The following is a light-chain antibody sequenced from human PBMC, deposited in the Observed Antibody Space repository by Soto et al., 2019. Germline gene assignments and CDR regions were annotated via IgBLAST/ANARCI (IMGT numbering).Light chain of an antibody. Sequence: DIVMTQTPLSLTVTPGQPASISCKSSQSLLHSDGKTYLYWFLQKPDQPPQLLIYEVSTRFSGVPDRFSGSGSGTDFTLKISRVEAEDVRIYYCMQRIETLRTFGQGTQVEI. J-gene: IGKJ1*01. CDR2: EVS. CDR1: QSLLHSDGKTY. V-gene: IGKV2D-29*01. CDR3: MQRIETLRT.